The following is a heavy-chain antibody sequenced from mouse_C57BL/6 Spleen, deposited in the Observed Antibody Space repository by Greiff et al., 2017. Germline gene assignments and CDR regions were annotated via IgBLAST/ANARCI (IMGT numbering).Heavy chain of an antibody. CDR3: ARDYGSSVDAMDY. V-gene: IGHV1-52*01. CDR1: GYTFTSYW. Sequence: QVQLQQPGAELVRPGSSVKLSCKASGYTFTSYWMHWVKQRPIQGLEWIGNIDPSDSETHYNQKFKDKATLTVDKSSSTAYMQLSSLTSEDSAVYYCARDYGSSVDAMDYWGQGTSVTVSS. CDR2: IDPSDSET. J-gene: IGHJ4*01. D-gene: IGHD1-1*01.